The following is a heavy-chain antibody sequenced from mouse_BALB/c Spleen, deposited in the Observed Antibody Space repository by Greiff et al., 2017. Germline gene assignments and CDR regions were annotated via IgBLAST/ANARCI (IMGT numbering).Heavy chain of an antibody. J-gene: IGHJ1*01. CDR3: ARDHYYGSSYDWYFDV. CDR2: IWGDGST. V-gene: IGHV2-6-7*01. Sequence: VELQESGPGLVAPSQSLSITCTVSGFSLTGYGVNWVRQPPGKGLEWLGMIWGDGSTDYNSALKSRLSISKDNSKSQVFLKMNSLQTDDTARYYCARDHYYGSSYDWYFDVWGAGTTVTVSS. D-gene: IGHD1-1*01. CDR1: GFSLTGYG.